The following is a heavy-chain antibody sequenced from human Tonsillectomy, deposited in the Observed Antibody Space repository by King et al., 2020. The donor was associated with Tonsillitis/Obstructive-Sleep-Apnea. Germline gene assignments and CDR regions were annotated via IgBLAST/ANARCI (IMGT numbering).Heavy chain of an antibody. V-gene: IGHV3-30*04. CDR3: ARDRHNYDPNSFDY. J-gene: IGHJ4*02. D-gene: IGHD4-11*01. CDR1: EFSFSNYA. Sequence: VQLVESGGGVVQPGRSLRLSCAVSEFSFSNYAMHWVRQAPGKGLEWVAVISYDGSLKYYADSVKGRFTISRDNSKNTFYLQMWSLRGEDTAVYYCARDRHNYDPNSFDYCGQGTLVTVSS. CDR2: ISYDGSLK.